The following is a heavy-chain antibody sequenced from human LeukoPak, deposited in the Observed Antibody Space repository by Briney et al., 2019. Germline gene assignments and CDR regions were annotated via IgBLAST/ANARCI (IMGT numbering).Heavy chain of an antibody. D-gene: IGHD2-2*01. V-gene: IGHV4-31*03. CDR1: GGSISSGGYY. Sequence: TLSLTCPVSGGSISSGGYYWSWIRQHPGKGLEWIWYIYYSGSTYYNPSLKSRVTISVDTSKNQFSLKLSSVTAADTAVYFCASRGGCSSTSCNNWFDPWGQGTLVTVSS. CDR3: ASRGGCSSTSCNNWFDP. CDR2: IYYSGST. J-gene: IGHJ5*02.